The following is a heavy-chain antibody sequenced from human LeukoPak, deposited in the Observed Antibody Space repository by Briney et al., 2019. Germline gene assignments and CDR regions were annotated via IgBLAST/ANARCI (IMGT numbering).Heavy chain of an antibody. J-gene: IGHJ4*02. D-gene: IGHD3-22*01. CDR2: ISSSSSYI. CDR3: ARDWRATYYYDSSGYYYFDY. CDR1: GFTFSSYS. Sequence: PGGSLRLSCAASGFTFSSYSMNWVRQAPGKGLEWVSSISSSSSYIYYADSVKGRFTISRDNAKNSLYLQMNSLRAEDTAVYYCARDWRATYYYDSSGYYYFDYWGQGTLVTVSS. V-gene: IGHV3-21*01.